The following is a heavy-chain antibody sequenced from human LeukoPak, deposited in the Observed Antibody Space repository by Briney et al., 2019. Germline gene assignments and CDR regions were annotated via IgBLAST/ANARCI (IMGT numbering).Heavy chain of an antibody. J-gene: IGHJ6*03. Sequence: GGSLRLSCAASGFTFSSYAMSWVRQAPGKGLEWVSAIGGSGGSTYYADSVKGRFTISRDNSKNTLYLQMNSLRAEDTAVYYCAKGLMVRGVDYYYMDVWGKGTTVTVSS. D-gene: IGHD3-10*01. CDR1: GFTFSSYA. V-gene: IGHV3-23*01. CDR2: IGGSGGST. CDR3: AKGLMVRGVDYYYMDV.